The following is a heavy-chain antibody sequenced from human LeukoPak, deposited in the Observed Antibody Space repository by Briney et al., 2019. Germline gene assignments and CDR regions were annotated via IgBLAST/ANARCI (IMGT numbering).Heavy chain of an antibody. CDR1: GGSICSYY. D-gene: IGHD6-13*01. V-gene: IGHV4-59*01. CDR3: ARARTGSSWHAY. CDR2: IYYSGST. J-gene: IGHJ4*02. Sequence: SETLSLTCTVSGGSICSYYWSWIRQPPGKGLEWIGYIYYSGSTNYNPSLKSRVTMSVDTSKNQFSLKLSSVTAADTAVYFCARARTGSSWHAYWGQGTLVTVSS.